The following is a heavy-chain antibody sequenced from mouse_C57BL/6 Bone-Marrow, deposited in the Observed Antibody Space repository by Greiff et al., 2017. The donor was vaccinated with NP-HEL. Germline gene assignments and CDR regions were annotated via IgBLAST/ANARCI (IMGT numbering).Heavy chain of an antibody. Sequence: QVQLQQSGAELARPGASVKLSCKASGYTFTSYGISWVKQRTGQGLEWIGEIYPRSGNTYYNEKFKGKATLTADKSSSTAYMELRSLTSEDSAVSFCARGGNYRWYFDVWGTGTTVTVSS. V-gene: IGHV1-81*01. CDR3: ARGGNYRWYFDV. D-gene: IGHD2-1*01. J-gene: IGHJ1*03. CDR1: GYTFTSYG. CDR2: IYPRSGNT.